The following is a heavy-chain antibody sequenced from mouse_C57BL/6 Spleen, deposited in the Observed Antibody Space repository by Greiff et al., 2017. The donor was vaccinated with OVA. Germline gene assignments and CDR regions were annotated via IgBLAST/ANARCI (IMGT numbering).Heavy chain of an antibody. V-gene: IGHV1-82*01. Sequence: VQLQQSGPELVKPGASVKISCKASGYAFSSSWMNWVKQRPGKGLEWIGRIYPGDGDTNYNGKFKGKATLTADKSSSTAYMQLSSLTSEDSAVYFCARSIYYDYDWYFDVWGTGTTVTVSS. CDR3: ARSIYYDYDWYFDV. CDR2: IYPGDGDT. D-gene: IGHD2-4*01. CDR1: GYAFSSSW. J-gene: IGHJ1*03.